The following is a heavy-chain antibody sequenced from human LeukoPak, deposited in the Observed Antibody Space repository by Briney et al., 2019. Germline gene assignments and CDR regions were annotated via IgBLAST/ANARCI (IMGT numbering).Heavy chain of an antibody. J-gene: IGHJ5*02. CDR3: ARDSGTTGEVKFDP. CDR2: IYSDGTI. Sequence: SSQTLSLTCTVSGGSISRYYWSWIRQPAGKGLEWIGRIYSDGTITYNPSLQSRLTMSIDTSENQFSLKLSFVTAADTAVYYCARDSGTTGEVKFDPWGQGTLVTVSS. V-gene: IGHV4-4*07. D-gene: IGHD4-17*01. CDR1: GGSISRYY.